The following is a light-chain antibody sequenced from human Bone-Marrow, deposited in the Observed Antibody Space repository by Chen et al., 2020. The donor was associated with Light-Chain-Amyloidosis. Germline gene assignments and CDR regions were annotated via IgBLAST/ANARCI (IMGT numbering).Light chain of an antibody. Sequence: QSALTQPASVSGSPGQSITISCTGTSSDVGGYNFVSWYQQHPGKAPKLIISDVTDRPSGVSNRFAGSKSGNTASLTISGLQAEDEADYFCSSYTARSTLVFGTATKVTGL. V-gene: IGLV2-14*03. CDR3: SSYTARSTLV. CDR2: DVT. CDR1: SSDVGGYNF. J-gene: IGLJ1*01.